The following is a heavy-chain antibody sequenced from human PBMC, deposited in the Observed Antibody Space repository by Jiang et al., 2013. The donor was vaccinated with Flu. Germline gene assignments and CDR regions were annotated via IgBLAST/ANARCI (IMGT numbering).Heavy chain of an antibody. CDR2: SIIWEH. CDR3: ARSIAAAFIFGY. CDR1: ISSSSYY. J-gene: IGHJ4*02. D-gene: IGHD6-13*01. Sequence: ISSSSYYWGWIRQPPGRGWSGLGVSIIWEHLLQPSLKSRVTISVDTSKNQXSLKLSSVTAADTAVYYCARSIAAAFIFGYWGQGTLVTVSS. V-gene: IGHV4-39*01.